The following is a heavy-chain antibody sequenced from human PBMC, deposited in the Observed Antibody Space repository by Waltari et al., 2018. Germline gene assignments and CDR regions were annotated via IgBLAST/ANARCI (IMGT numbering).Heavy chain of an antibody. Sequence: QVQLVQSGAEVKKPGASVKVSCKASGYTFTSYDINWVRQATGQGLEWMGWMNPNIGNTGYAQKFQGIVTITRKPSISTAYMELSSLRFEDTAVYYCARGSTAMETYGDYGLWFDPWGQGTLVTVSS. J-gene: IGHJ5*02. D-gene: IGHD4-17*01. V-gene: IGHV1-8*03. CDR1: GYTFTSYD. CDR2: MNPNIGNT. CDR3: ARGSTAMETYGDYGLWFDP.